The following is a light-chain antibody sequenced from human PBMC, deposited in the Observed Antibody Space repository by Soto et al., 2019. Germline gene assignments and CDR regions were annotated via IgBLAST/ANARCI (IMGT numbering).Light chain of an antibody. CDR2: GNS. Sequence: QSVLTQPPSVSGAPGQRVTISCTGSSSNIGAGYDVHWYQQLPGTAPKLIIYGNSNRPSGVPDRFSGSKSGTSASLAITGLQAEDEADYYCQYYDSSLSGFYVFGTGTKVTVL. V-gene: IGLV1-40*01. CDR1: SSNIGAGYD. J-gene: IGLJ1*01. CDR3: QYYDSSLSGFYV.